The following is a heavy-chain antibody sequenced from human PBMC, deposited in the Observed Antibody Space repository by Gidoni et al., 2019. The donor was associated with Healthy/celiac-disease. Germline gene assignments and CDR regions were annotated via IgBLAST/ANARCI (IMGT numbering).Heavy chain of an antibody. CDR2: INGSGGST. J-gene: IGHJ4*02. D-gene: IGHD1-1*01. Sequence: VQLVESGGGLVQHGGSLRLSCAASGFSLCSAALSWVRQAQGKGLEWFSAINGSGGSTYYADSVKGRFTISRDNSKNTLYLQMNSLRAEDTAVYYCAKGSGRRATDPYSGHFDYWGQGTLVTVSS. V-gene: IGHV3-23*04. CDR1: GFSLCSAA. CDR3: AKGSGRRATDPYSGHFDY.